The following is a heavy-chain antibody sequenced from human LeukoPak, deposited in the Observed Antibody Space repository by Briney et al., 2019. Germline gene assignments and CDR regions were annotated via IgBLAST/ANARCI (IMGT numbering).Heavy chain of an antibody. J-gene: IGHJ6*03. CDR1: GFTFSSYS. CDR2: ISSRSSYI. Sequence: GGSLRLSCAASGFTFSSYSMNWVRQAPGKGLEWVSSISSRSSYIYYADSVKGRFTISRDNAKNSLYLQMNSLRAEDTAVYYCARDGLEWLVYAAYYYYYMDVWGKGTTVTVSS. V-gene: IGHV3-21*01. D-gene: IGHD3-3*01. CDR3: ARDGLEWLVYAAYYYYYMDV.